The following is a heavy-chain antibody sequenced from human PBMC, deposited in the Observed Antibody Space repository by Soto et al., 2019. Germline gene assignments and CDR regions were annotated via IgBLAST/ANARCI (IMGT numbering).Heavy chain of an antibody. CDR3: ARDRSEHIVGYFDY. CDR2: IIPIFGTA. Sequence: VKVSCKASGGTFSSYAISWLRQAPGQGLEWMGGIIPIFGTANYAQKFQGRVTITADESTSTAYMELSSLRSEDTAVYYCARDRSEHIVGYFDYWGQGTLVTVSS. D-gene: IGHD2-21*01. J-gene: IGHJ4*02. V-gene: IGHV1-69*13. CDR1: GGTFSSYA.